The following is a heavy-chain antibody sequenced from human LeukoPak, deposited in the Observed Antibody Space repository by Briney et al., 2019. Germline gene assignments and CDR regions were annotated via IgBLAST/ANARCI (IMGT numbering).Heavy chain of an antibody. V-gene: IGHV1-24*01. D-gene: IGHD5-12*01. CDR1: GYILTDVA. CDR3: AMTDRYAGRPFDY. CDR2: FDPEYDEDGET. J-gene: IGHJ4*02. Sequence: ASVNVSCKVSGYILTDVAINWVRQAPGKGLEWIGGFDPEYDEDGETLFAQKFQGRVTMTEDASTDTAYMVLSSLRSEDTAVYYCAMTDRYAGRPFDYWGQGTLVTVSS.